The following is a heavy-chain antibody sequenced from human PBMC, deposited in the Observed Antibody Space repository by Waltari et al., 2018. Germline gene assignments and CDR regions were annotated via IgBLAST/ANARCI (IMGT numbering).Heavy chain of an antibody. J-gene: IGHJ4*02. CDR1: GFTFSSYA. V-gene: IGHV3-23*01. D-gene: IGHD6-6*01. Sequence: EVQLLESGGGLVQPGGSLRLSCAASGFTFSSYAMSWVRQAPGKGVGGVSAIGCIGGRTYSADSVKGRFTISRDNSKNTLYLQMNSLRAEDTAVYYCATPRPSSSAVDYWGQGTLVTVSS. CDR3: ATPRPSSSAVDY. CDR2: IGCIGGRT.